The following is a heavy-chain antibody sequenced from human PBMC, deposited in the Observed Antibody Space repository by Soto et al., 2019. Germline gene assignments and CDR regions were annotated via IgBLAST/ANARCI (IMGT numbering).Heavy chain of an antibody. Sequence: SAKVSCKASGGTISSYAISWVRQAPGQGLEWMGGIIPIFGTANYAQKFQGRVTITADESTSTAYMELSSLRSEETAVYYCARARQISHNFFDYWGQGTLVTVSS. CDR3: ARARQISHNFFDY. CDR1: GGTISSYA. V-gene: IGHV1-69*13. CDR2: IIPIFGTA. J-gene: IGHJ4*02.